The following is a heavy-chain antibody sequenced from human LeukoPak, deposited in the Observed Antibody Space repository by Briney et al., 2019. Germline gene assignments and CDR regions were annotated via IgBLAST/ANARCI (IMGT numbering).Heavy chain of an antibody. CDR1: GFTFSSYW. J-gene: IGHJ1*01. CDR3: ARAPSEIGGYYPEYFRH. D-gene: IGHD3-22*01. Sequence: PGGSLRLSCVASGFTFSSYWMRWVRQAPGKGLVWVSRIKSDGSTNYADSVKGRFTISRDNAKNTLSLQMNSLRAEDTGVYYCARAPSEIGGYYPEYFRHWGQGTLVTVSS. CDR2: IKSDGST. V-gene: IGHV3-74*01.